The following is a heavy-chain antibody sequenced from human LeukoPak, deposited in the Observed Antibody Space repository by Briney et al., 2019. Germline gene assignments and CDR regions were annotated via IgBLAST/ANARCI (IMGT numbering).Heavy chain of an antibody. CDR1: GFTFSSYS. CDR3: AREAYCGGDCYIFDY. J-gene: IGHJ4*02. D-gene: IGHD2-21*02. Sequence: NPGGSLRLSCAASGFTFSSYSMNWVRQAPEKGLEWVSSISSSSSYIYYADSVKGRFTISRDNAKNSLYLQMNSLRAEDTAVYYCAREAYCGGDCYIFDYWGQGTLVTVSS. V-gene: IGHV3-21*01. CDR2: ISSSSSYI.